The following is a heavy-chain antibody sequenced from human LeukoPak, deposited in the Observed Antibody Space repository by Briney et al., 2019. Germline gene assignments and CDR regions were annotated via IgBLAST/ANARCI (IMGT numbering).Heavy chain of an antibody. CDR3: ARTATLSYYYYMDV. D-gene: IGHD5-18*01. Sequence: ASVKVSCKASGYTFTSYGISWVRQAPGQGLEWMGWISAYNGNTNYAQKLQGRVTMTTDTSTSTAYMELRSLRSDDTAVYYCARTATLSYYYYMDVWGKGTTVTISS. V-gene: IGHV1-18*01. J-gene: IGHJ6*03. CDR2: ISAYNGNT. CDR1: GYTFTSYG.